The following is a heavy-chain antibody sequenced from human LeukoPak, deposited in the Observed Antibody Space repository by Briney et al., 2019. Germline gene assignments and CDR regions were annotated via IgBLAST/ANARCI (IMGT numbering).Heavy chain of an antibody. V-gene: IGHV4-59*01. CDR2: IYYSGST. D-gene: IGHD6-13*01. CDR3: ARDRLRGSSSWYWRFDP. CDR1: GGSISSYY. Sequence: PSETLSLTCTVSGGSISSYYWSWIRQPPGKGLEWIGSIYYSGSTYYNPSLKSRVTISVDTSKNQFSLKLSSVTAADTAVYYCARDRLRGSSSWYWRFDPWGQGTLVTVSS. J-gene: IGHJ5*02.